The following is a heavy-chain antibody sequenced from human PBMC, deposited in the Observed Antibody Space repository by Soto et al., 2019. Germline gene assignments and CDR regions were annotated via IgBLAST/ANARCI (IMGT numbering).Heavy chain of an antibody. CDR1: GGSISSGGYS. J-gene: IGHJ6*02. CDR2: IYHSGST. D-gene: IGHD1-20*01. V-gene: IGHV4-30-2*01. CDR3: AKPLSRYTYLDD. Sequence: LSLTCAVSGGSISSGGYSWSWIRQPPGKGLEWIGYIYHSGSTNYNPSLKSRVAISVDTSKNQFSLKLNSMTAADTAVYYRAKPLSRYTYLDDWGQGTTVTVSS.